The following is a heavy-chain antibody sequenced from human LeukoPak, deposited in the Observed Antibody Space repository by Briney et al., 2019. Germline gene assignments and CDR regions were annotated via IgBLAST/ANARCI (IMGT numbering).Heavy chain of an antibody. CDR2: ISGSGGST. CDR3: ARASFLVHDAFDI. V-gene: IGHV3-23*01. J-gene: IGHJ3*02. Sequence: GGSLRLSCAASGFTFSSYAMSWVRQAPGKGLEWVSAISGSGGSTYYADSVKGRFTISRDNSKNTLYLQMNSLRAEDTAVYYCARASFLVHDAFDIWGQGTMVTVSS. D-gene: IGHD3/OR15-3a*01. CDR1: GFTFSSYA.